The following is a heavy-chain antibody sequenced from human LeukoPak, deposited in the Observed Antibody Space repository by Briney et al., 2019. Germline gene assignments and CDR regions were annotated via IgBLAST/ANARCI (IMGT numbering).Heavy chain of an antibody. D-gene: IGHD1-1*01. CDR3: ARVGDWNDLVY. CDR2: ISRTGATT. J-gene: IGHJ4*02. V-gene: IGHV4-59*01. CDR1: GGSISPYY. Sequence: SETPSLTCTVSGGSISPYYWSWIRQPPGKGLEWVGYISRTGATTNYNPSLKSRVTISVDRSKNQFSLKLSSVTAADTAVYYCARVGDWNDLVYWGQGTLVTVSS.